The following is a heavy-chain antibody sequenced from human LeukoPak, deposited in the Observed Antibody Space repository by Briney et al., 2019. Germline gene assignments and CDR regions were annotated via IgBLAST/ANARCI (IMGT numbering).Heavy chain of an antibody. Sequence: SETLSLTCTVSGGSISSYYWSWIRQPPGKGLEWIGYIYYSGSTNYNPSLKSRVTISVDTSKNQFSLKLSSVTAADTAVYYCARGDRGHNWFDPRGQGTLVTVSS. J-gene: IGHJ5*02. CDR3: ARGDRGHNWFDP. CDR2: IYYSGST. CDR1: GGSISSYY. D-gene: IGHD2-15*01. V-gene: IGHV4-59*01.